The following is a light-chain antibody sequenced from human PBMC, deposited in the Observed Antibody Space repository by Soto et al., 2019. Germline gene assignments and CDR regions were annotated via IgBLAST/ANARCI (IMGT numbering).Light chain of an antibody. V-gene: IGKV1-33*01. J-gene: IGKJ2*01. CDR1: QDISNY. CDR2: DAS. CDR3: QQYDNLPMYT. Sequence: DIQMTQSPSSLSASVGDRVTITCQASQDISNYLNWYQQKPGKAPKLLIYDASNLETGVPSRFSGSGSGTDFTFTISSLQPEDIATYYCQQYDNLPMYTXGQGTKLEIK.